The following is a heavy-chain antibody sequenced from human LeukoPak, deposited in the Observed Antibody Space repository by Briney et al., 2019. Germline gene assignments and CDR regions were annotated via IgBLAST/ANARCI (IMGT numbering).Heavy chain of an antibody. J-gene: IGHJ3*02. V-gene: IGHV4-59*01. CDR3: ARESVAAAGTKAFDI. CDR2: IFYSGST. D-gene: IGHD6-13*01. CDR1: GASISTYY. Sequence: SETLSLTCTVSGASISTYYWSWIRQPPGRGLQWIGHIFYSGSTNCNPSLESRVTISLDTSKNQFSLKLTSVTAADTAVYYCARESVAAAGTKAFDIWGQGTMVTVSS.